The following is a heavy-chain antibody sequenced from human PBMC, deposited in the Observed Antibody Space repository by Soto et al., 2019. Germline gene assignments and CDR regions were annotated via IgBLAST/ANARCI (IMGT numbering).Heavy chain of an antibody. J-gene: IGHJ6*02. CDR3: ARDPFYCCGGCYPYYYYYGMDV. D-gene: IGHD2-21*02. CDR1: GFSFSSYW. V-gene: IGHV3-7*01. CDR2: IKQDGSEK. Sequence: GSLRLSCADSGFSFSSYWMSWVRQAPGKGLEWVANIKQDGSEKYYVESGKGRFTISRDNGNNSLYLQINSLRAEDTAVYYCARDPFYCCGGCYPYYYYYGMDVWGQGTTVTVSS.